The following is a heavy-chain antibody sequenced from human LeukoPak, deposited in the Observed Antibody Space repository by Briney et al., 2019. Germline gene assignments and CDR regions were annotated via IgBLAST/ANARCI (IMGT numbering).Heavy chain of an antibody. D-gene: IGHD2-8*01. CDR1: GGSFSGYY. V-gene: IGHV4-34*01. CDR3: ARGPMGSASTSFDY. Sequence: SETLSLTCAVYGGSFSGYYWNWIRQPPGKGLEWIGEINHSGSTNYNPSLKSRVTISVDTSKNQFSLKLSSVTAADTAVYYCARGPMGSASTSFDYWGQGTLVTVSS. J-gene: IGHJ4*02. CDR2: INHSGST.